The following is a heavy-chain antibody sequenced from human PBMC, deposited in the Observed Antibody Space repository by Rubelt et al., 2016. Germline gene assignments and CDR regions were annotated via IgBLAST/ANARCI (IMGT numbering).Heavy chain of an antibody. CDR1: GYTFTSYG. J-gene: IGHJ3*02. V-gene: IGHV1-18*01. Sequence: QVQLVQSGAEVKKPGASVKVSCKASGYTFTSYGISWVRQAPGQGLEWMGWISAYNGNQNYAQKLQGRVTMTTDTSTRTAYMELRSLRSDDTAVYYCARDRTWLVPGLDAFDIWGQGTMVTVSS. CDR2: ISAYNGNQ. D-gene: IGHD6-19*01. CDR3: ARDRTWLVPGLDAFDI.